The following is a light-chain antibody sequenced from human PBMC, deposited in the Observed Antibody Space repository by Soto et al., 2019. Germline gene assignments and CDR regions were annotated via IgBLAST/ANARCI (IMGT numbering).Light chain of an antibody. Sequence: QSALAQPPSASGSPGQSVTISCTGTSSDVGTYNYVSWYQQHPGKAPKLMIYEVNKRPAGVPDRFSGSKSGIMASLTVSGLQAEDEADYYCSSYAGNNNLYVFGTGTKVTDL. CDR1: SSDVGTYNY. CDR2: EVN. V-gene: IGLV2-8*01. CDR3: SSYAGNNNLYV. J-gene: IGLJ1*01.